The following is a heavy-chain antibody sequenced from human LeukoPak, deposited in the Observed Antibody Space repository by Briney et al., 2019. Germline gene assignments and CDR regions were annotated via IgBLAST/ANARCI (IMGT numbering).Heavy chain of an antibody. CDR1: GFTFSTYN. V-gene: IGHV3-21*01. D-gene: IGHD1-26*01. J-gene: IGHJ3*02. Sequence: MPGGSLRLSCAASGFTFSTYNMNWVRQAPGKGLEWVSSISSSSNYIYYADSVKGRFTISRDNAKNSLYLQMNSLRAEDTDVYYCARDVGASAPDAFDIWGQGTMVTVSS. CDR3: ARDVGASAPDAFDI. CDR2: ISSSSNYI.